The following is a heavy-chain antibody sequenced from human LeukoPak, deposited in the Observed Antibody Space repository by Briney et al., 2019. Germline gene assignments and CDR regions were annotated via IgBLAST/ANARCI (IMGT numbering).Heavy chain of an antibody. D-gene: IGHD4-23*01. V-gene: IGHV3-21*01. CDR2: ISSSSSYI. J-gene: IGHJ4*02. CDR1: GFTFSSYS. Sequence: GTSLRLSCAASGFTFSSYSMNWVRQAPGKGLEWVSSISSSSSYIYYADSVKGRFTISRDNAKNSLYLQMNSLRAEDTAVYYCARERGYGGNSGSDGYWGQGTLVTVSS. CDR3: ARERGYGGNSGSDGY.